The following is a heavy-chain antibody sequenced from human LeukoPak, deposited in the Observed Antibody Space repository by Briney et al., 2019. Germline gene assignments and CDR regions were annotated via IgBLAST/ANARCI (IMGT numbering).Heavy chain of an antibody. CDR3: AIRKEYDILTGYYTYYFDY. V-gene: IGHV4-39*01. D-gene: IGHD3-9*01. Sequence: SETLSLTCTVSGGSISSSSYYWGWIRQPPGKGLEWIGSIYYSGSTYYNPSLKSRVTISVDTSKNQFSLKLSSVTAADTAVYYCAIRKEYDILTGYYTYYFDYWGQGTLVTVSS. CDR2: IYYSGST. CDR1: GGSISSSSYY. J-gene: IGHJ4*02.